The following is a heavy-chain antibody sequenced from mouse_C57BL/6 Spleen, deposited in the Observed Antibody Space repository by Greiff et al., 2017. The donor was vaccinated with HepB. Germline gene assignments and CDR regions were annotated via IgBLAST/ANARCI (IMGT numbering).Heavy chain of an antibody. Sequence: EVQLVESGGGLVQPGGSLKLSCAASGFTFSDYYMYWVRQTPEKRLEWVAYISNGGGSTYYPDTVKGRFTISRDNAKNTLYLQMSRLKSEDTAMYYCARPGYYAMDYWGQGTSVTVSS. CDR2: ISNGGGST. CDR1: GFTFSDYY. V-gene: IGHV5-12*01. CDR3: ARPGYYAMDY. J-gene: IGHJ4*01.